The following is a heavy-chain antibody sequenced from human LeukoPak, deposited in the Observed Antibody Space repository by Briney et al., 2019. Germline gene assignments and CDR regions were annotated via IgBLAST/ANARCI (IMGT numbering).Heavy chain of an antibody. D-gene: IGHD4-17*01. V-gene: IGHV4-39*01. CDR1: GGSISRRNYY. CDR2: IYYSGST. Sequence: SETLSLTCTVSGGSISRRNYYWGWIRQPPGKGLEWIGSIYYSGSTYYNPSLKSRVTISVDTSKNQFSLKLSSVTAADTAVYYCARHKGRGYGDYGPNWFDPWGQGTLVTVSS. CDR3: ARHKGRGYGDYGPNWFDP. J-gene: IGHJ5*02.